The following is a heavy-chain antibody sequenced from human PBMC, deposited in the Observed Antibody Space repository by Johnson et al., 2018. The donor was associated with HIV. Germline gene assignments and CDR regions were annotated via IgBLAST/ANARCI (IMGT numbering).Heavy chain of an antibody. CDR2: IDSRGSII. Sequence: QVQLVESGGGLVQPGGSLRLSCVASGFTFSDYYMTWIRQAPGKGLEWVSYIDSRGSIIYSADSVQGRFTISRDNAKNSLYLQMNSLRAEDAAVYYCARSMDCSGGSCPDGFDIWGQGTKVIVSS. D-gene: IGHD2-15*01. J-gene: IGHJ3*02. V-gene: IGHV3-11*04. CDR3: ARSMDCSGGSCPDGFDI. CDR1: GFTFSDYY.